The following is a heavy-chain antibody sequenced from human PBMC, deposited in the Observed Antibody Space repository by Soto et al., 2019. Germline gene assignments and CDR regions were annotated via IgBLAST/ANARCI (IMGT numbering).Heavy chain of an antibody. CDR3: ARHLIVGATPYYYYGMDV. D-gene: IGHD1-26*01. CDR1: GGTFSSYA. J-gene: IGHJ6*02. V-gene: IGHV1-69*13. CDR2: IIPIFVTS. Sequence: SVKVSCKASGGTFSSYAISWVRQAPGQGLEWMGGIIPIFVTSNYAQKFQGRVTITVDESTSTAYMELSSLRSEDTAVYYCARHLIVGATPYYYYGMDVWGQGTTVTVSS.